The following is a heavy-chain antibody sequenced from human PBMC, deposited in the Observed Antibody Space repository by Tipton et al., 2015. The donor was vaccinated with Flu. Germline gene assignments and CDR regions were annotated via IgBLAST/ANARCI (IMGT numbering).Heavy chain of an antibody. J-gene: IGHJ4*02. Sequence: TLSLTCTVSGGSMSSYYWSWIRQPAGKGLEWIGRIYASGSTTYNPSLQSRVTMSIDTSKNQFSLKLSSVTAADTAVYYCARLSYYDVDLKNFYFDYWGQGALVTVSS. D-gene: IGHD3-10*02. V-gene: IGHV4-4*07. CDR1: GGSMSSYY. CDR3: ARLSYYDVDLKNFYFDY. CDR2: IYASGST.